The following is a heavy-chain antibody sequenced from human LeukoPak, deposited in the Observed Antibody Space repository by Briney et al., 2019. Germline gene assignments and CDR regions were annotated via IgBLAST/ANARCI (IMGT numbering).Heavy chain of an antibody. CDR3: SRGTDAYKVGNY. CDR1: GGSFSGYY. V-gene: IGHV4-34*01. Sequence: PSETLSLTCAVYGGSFSGYYWSWIRQPPGKGLEWIGEINHSGSTNFNPSLKSRVTMLVDTSRNHFSLKLSSVTAADTAVYYCSRGTDAYKVGNYWGQGTLVTVSS. J-gene: IGHJ4*02. CDR2: INHSGST. D-gene: IGHD5-24*01.